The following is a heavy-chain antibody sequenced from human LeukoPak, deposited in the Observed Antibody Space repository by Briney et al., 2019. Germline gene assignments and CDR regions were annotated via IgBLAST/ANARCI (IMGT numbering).Heavy chain of an antibody. CDR2: INPNSGGT. V-gene: IGHV1-2*02. Sequence: ASVKVSCKASGYTFTGYYMHWVRQAPGQGREGMGWINPNSGGTNYAQKFQGRVTMTRATSLSAAYMELSRMRSDDTAMYYCARGLGQLLYGYYYYYVDVWGKGTTVTVSS. J-gene: IGHJ6*03. D-gene: IGHD2-2*02. CDR3: ARGLGQLLYGYYYYYVDV. CDR1: GYTFTGYY.